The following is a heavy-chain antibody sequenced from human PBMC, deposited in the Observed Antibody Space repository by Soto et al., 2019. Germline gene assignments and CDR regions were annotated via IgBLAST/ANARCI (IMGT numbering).Heavy chain of an antibody. CDR1: GGSISSSSYY. CDR3: ASLTRSGYSPYYYYYYYMDV. D-gene: IGHD3-3*01. CDR2: IYYSGST. V-gene: IGHV4-39*01. Sequence: PSETLSLTCTVSGGSISSSSYYWGWIRQPPGKGLEWIGSIYYSGSTYYNPSLKSRVTISVDTSKNQFSLKLSSVTAADTAVYYCASLTRSGYSPYYYYYYYMDVWGKGTTVTVSS. J-gene: IGHJ6*03.